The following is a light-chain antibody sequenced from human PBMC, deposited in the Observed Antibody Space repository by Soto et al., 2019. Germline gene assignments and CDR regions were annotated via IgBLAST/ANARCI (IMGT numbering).Light chain of an antibody. V-gene: IGKV1-17*01. Sequence: DIQMTQSPSSLSASVGDRDTITCRASQGIRHDLGWFHQKPGKAPQRLIYAVSSLHSGVPSRFSGSGSGTEFNLTISSRQREDFESYYCLQHNSYPRTFGPGTKLEIK. CDR1: QGIRHD. CDR2: AVS. J-gene: IGKJ2*01. CDR3: LQHNSYPRT.